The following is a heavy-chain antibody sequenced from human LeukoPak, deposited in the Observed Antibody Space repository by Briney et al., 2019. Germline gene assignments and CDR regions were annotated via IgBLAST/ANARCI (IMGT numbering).Heavy chain of an antibody. CDR1: GGSFSGYY. D-gene: IGHD3-22*01. CDR3: ARGPDYYDSSGYYY. CDR2: INHSGST. V-gene: IGHV4-34*01. Sequence: SETLSLTCAVYGGSFSGYYWSWIRQPPGQGLEWIGEINHSGSTNYNPSLKSRVTISVDTSKNQFSLKLSSVTAADTAVYYCARGPDYYDSSGYYYWGQGTLVTVSS. J-gene: IGHJ4*02.